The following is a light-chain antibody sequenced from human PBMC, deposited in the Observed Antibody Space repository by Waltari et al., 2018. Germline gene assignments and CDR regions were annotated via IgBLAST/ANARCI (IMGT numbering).Light chain of an antibody. Sequence: YVLTPPPPVSVDPGKTARLTCGGDNIGSKCGNWHQQKPGQATVLVMFYDSDRPSEIPERFSGSNSGNTATLTISWVEAGDEADYDCQVWDEVTDSGVFGGGTKLTVL. CDR3: QVWDEVTDSGV. V-gene: IGLV3-21*04. CDR1: NIGSKC. CDR2: YDS. J-gene: IGLJ3*02.